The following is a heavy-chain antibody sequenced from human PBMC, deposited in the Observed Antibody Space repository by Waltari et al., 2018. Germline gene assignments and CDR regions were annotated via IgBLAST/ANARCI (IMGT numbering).Heavy chain of an antibody. CDR2: IYYSGST. V-gene: IGHV4-59*01. J-gene: IGHJ4*02. CDR1: GGSISSYY. Sequence: QVQLQESGPGLVKPSETLSLTCTVSGGSISSYYWSWIRQPPGKGLEWIGYIYYSGSTNYNPSLKSRVTISVDTSKNQFSLKLSSVTAADTAVYYCARDANCSGGSCSIKYWGQGTLVTVSS. D-gene: IGHD2-15*01. CDR3: ARDANCSGGSCSIKY.